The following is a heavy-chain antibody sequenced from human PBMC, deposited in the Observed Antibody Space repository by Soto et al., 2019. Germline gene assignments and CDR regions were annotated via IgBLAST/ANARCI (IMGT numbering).Heavy chain of an antibody. CDR1: GYRFETYS. CDR3: ARGHGVMIGAMEV. D-gene: IGHD3-3*01. CDR2: TSSYNIDT. Sequence: ASVNVSFRSSGYRFETYSMNWVRQAPGQGLEWMGWTSSYNIDTFYADKFQDRVSMTTDTSKGTAYMELRSLSYDDTAVYYCARGHGVMIGAMEVWGQRRSVSASS. V-gene: IGHV1-18*01. J-gene: IGHJ6*02.